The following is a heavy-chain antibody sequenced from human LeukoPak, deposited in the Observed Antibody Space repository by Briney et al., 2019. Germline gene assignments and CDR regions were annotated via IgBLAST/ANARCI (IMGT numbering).Heavy chain of an antibody. CDR2: IYYSGST. D-gene: IGHD5-24*01. V-gene: IGHV4-59*01. CDR1: GGSISSYY. CDR3: ARSPPPTRRRDGYNSGFDY. J-gene: IGHJ4*02. Sequence: PSETLSLTCTVSGGSISSYYWSWIRQPPGKGLEWIGYIYYSGSTNYNPSLKSRVTISVDTSKNQFSLKLSSVTAADTAVYYCARSPPPTRRRDGYNSGFDYWGQGTLVTVSS.